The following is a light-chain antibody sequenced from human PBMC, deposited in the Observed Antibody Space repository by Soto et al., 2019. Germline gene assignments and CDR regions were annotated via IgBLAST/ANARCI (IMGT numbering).Light chain of an antibody. V-gene: IGKV1-39*01. CDR1: QSISSY. CDR2: AAS. CDR3: QQSYSTPSIT. J-gene: IGKJ5*01. Sequence: DIQMTQSPSSLSASVGDRVTITCRASQSISSYLNWYQQKPGKDAKLLIYAASSLQSGVPSRFSGSGSGTDFTLTISSLQPEDFATYYCQQSYSTPSITFGQGTRLEI.